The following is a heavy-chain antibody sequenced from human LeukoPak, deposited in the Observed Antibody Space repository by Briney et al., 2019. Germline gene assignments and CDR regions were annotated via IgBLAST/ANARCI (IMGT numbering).Heavy chain of an antibody. D-gene: IGHD2-8*01. Sequence: ASMKVSCKTSGYTFSGYYIHWVRQAPGQGLEWIGWINPNSGGTKYAQKFQGRVTMTRDTSITTAYMELSRLRSDDTAVYYCATDSGYIGNGVSNPVIRYFDYWGQGTLVTVSS. CDR2: INPNSGGT. CDR1: GYTFSGYY. V-gene: IGHV1-2*02. CDR3: ATDSGYIGNGVSNPVIRYFDY. J-gene: IGHJ4*02.